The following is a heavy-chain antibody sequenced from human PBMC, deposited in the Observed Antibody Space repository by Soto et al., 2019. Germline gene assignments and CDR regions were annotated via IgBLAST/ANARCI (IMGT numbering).Heavy chain of an antibody. J-gene: IGHJ3*02. CDR1: GFTFSSYG. V-gene: IGHV3-33*01. CDR2: IWYDGSNK. Sequence: GGSLRLSCAASGFTFSSYGMHWVCQAPGKGLEWVAVIWYDGSNKYYADSVKGRFTMSRDNSKSTLFLQMNSLRAEDTAVYYCARERYYDGAFDIWGQGTMVTVSS. D-gene: IGHD3-22*01. CDR3: ARERYYDGAFDI.